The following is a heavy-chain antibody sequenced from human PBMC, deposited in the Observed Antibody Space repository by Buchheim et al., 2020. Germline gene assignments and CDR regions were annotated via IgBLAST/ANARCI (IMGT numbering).Heavy chain of an antibody. CDR2: IYYSGSN. CDR1: GGSISSYY. V-gene: IGHV4-59*01. Sequence: QVQLQESGPGLVKPSETLSLTCTVSGGSISSYYWSCIRQPPGKGLEWIGYIYYSGSNNYNPSLTSRVTIPVDTSKNQFSLQLSSVTAADTAVYYCAREATVDYYYYYGMDVWGQGTT. J-gene: IGHJ6*02. CDR3: AREATVDYYYYYGMDV. D-gene: IGHD4-11*01.